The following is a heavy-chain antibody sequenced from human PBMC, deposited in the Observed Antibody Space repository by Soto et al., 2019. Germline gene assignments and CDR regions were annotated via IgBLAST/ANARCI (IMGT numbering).Heavy chain of an antibody. D-gene: IGHD6-19*01. V-gene: IGHV3-23*01. Sequence: GALRLSCAASGFTFSSYAMSWVRQAPGRGLEWVSAISGSGGSTYYADSVKGRFTISRDNSKNTLYLQMNSLRAEDTAVYYCAKSEHGSSGPGDYWGQGTLVTVSS. CDR3: AKSEHGSSGPGDY. J-gene: IGHJ4*02. CDR1: GFTFSSYA. CDR2: ISGSGGST.